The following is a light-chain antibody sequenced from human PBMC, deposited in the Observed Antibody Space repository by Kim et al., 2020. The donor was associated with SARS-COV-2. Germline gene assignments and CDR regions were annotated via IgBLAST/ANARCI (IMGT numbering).Light chain of an antibody. Sequence: DIQMTQSPSSVSASVGDRVTISCRASQDVGGWLAWYQQRPGSSPTLLIYSASTLDRGVPSRFSGSGSATDFTLTISSLQPEDVATYYCLQTVNFPYTFGQGTKLEI. CDR3: LQTVNFPYT. CDR1: QDVGGW. J-gene: IGKJ2*01. V-gene: IGKV1-12*02. CDR2: SAS.